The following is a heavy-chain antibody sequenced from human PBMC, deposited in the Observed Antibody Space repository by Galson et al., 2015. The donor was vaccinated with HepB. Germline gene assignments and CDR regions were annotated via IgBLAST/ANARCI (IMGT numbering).Heavy chain of an antibody. D-gene: IGHD3-16*02. Sequence: SLRLSCAASGFTFSSHAMHWVRQAPGKGLEWVAVISYDGSNKYYADSVKGRFTISRDNSKNTLYLQMNSLRAEDTAVYYCARDEDDYVWGSYQGYWGQGTLVTVSS. V-gene: IGHV3-30-3*01. J-gene: IGHJ4*02. CDR3: ARDEDDYVWGSYQGY. CDR1: GFTFSSHA. CDR2: ISYDGSNK.